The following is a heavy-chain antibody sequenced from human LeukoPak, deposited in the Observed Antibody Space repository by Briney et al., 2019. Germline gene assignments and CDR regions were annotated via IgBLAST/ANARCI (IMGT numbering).Heavy chain of an antibody. CDR3: ARDSHAWYGQYYFDF. Sequence: SSETLSLTCTVSGGSIIDSSYYWGWIRQPPGKGLEWIGNIYYFGTTLHNPSLKSRVTMSVDTSKNQFSLKLGSVTAADTAVYYCARDSHAWYGQYYFDFWGQGALVTVSS. J-gene: IGHJ4*02. D-gene: IGHD6-13*01. CDR2: IYYFGTT. CDR1: GGSIIDSSYY. V-gene: IGHV4-39*07.